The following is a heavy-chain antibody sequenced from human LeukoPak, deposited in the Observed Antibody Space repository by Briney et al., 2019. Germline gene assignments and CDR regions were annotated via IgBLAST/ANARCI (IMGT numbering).Heavy chain of an antibody. J-gene: IGHJ4*02. CDR2: ILGSDTRT. D-gene: IGHD3-10*01. CDR3: ATYGSGSYRAASFDY. V-gene: IGHV3-23*01. Sequence: GGSLRLSCAASGFTFTNYAMSWVRQAPGKGLDWVSVILGSDTRTYYADSVKGRFTISRDNSKNTVYLQMISLRAEDTAVYYCATYGSGSYRAASFDYWGQGTLVTVSS. CDR1: GFTFTNYA.